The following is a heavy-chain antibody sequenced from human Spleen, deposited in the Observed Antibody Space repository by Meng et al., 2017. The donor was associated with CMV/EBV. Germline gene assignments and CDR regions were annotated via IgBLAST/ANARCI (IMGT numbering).Heavy chain of an antibody. D-gene: IGHD1-26*01. J-gene: IGHJ4*02. V-gene: IGHV3-21*04. Sequence: GESLKISCAASGFTFSSYSMSWVRQAPGKGLEWVSSISSNSAYIYYAGSVKGRFTISRDNAENSLYLQMNSLRAEDTAVYYCARDSRGLPDYWGQGTLVTVSS. CDR2: ISSNSAYI. CDR3: ARDSRGLPDY. CDR1: GFTFSSYS.